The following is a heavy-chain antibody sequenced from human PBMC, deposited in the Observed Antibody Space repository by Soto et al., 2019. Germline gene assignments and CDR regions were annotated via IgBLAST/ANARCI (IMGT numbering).Heavy chain of an antibody. CDR2: INPDTGGA. V-gene: IGHV1-2*02. D-gene: IGHD3-16*01. Sequence: QVQLVQSGAEVKKPGASVKVSCRAYGYTFTAYYLYWVRQTPGQGLEWLGGINPDTGGADIAPKFQGEITMTRDTSINTAYMQMPKLTSDETAVYYCARDPIGGGAPYYFDYWGQGTLFTVSS. J-gene: IGHJ4*02. CDR1: GYTFTAYY. CDR3: ARDPIGGGAPYYFDY.